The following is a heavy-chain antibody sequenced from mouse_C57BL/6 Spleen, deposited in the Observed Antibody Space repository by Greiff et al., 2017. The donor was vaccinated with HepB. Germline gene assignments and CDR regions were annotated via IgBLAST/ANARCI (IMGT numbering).Heavy chain of an antibody. V-gene: IGHV1-55*01. J-gene: IGHJ3*01. CDR1: GYTFTSYW. Sequence: QVQLQQSGAELVKPGASVKMSCKASGYTFTSYWITWVKQRPGQGLEWIGDIYPGSGSTNYNEKFKSKATLTVDTSSSTAYMQLSSLTSEDSAVYYCARPNYYGSSWFAYWGQGTLVTVSA. D-gene: IGHD1-1*01. CDR2: IYPGSGST. CDR3: ARPNYYGSSWFAY.